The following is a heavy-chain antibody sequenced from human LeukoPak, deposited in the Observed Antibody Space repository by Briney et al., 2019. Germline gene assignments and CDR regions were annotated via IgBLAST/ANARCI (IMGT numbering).Heavy chain of an antibody. Sequence: SGTLSLTCIVSGDSIISDTYYWGWIRQPPGKGLEWIGYIYYSGSTNYNPSLKSRVTISVATSKNQFSLKLSSVTAADTAVYFCARERGGSKLSGLYGRDYYYMDVWGKGTTVTVSS. CDR2: IYYSGST. CDR3: ARERGGSKLSGLYGRDYYYMDV. CDR1: GDSIISDTYY. J-gene: IGHJ6*03. D-gene: IGHD3-16*01. V-gene: IGHV4-61*01.